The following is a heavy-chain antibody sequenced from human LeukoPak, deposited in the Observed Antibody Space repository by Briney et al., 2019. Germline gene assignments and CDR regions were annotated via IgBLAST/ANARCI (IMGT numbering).Heavy chain of an antibody. D-gene: IGHD3-10*01. CDR1: GYTFTGYY. CDR3: ARGGDYYGSGSSLYYYYGMDV. Sequence: ASVKVSCKASGYTFTGYYMHWVRQAPGQGFEWMGWINPNSGGTNYAQKFQGRVTMTRDTAISTAYMELSRLRSDNTAVYYCARGGDYYGSGSSLYYYYGMDVWGQGTTVTVSS. CDR2: INPNSGGT. V-gene: IGHV1-2*02. J-gene: IGHJ6*02.